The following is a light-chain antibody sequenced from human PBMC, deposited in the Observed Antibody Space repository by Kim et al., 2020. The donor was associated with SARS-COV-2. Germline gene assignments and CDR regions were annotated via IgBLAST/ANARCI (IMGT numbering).Light chain of an antibody. V-gene: IGLV3-19*01. CDR2: GKN. J-gene: IGLJ2*01. CDR1: SLIRYY. Sequence: VALGQTVRITCQGDSLIRYYASWYQQKPGQAPVLVIYGKNNRPSGIPDRFSGSSSGNTASLTITGAQAEEEADYYCKSRDSSGKVVFGGGTQLTVL. CDR3: KSRDSSGKVV.